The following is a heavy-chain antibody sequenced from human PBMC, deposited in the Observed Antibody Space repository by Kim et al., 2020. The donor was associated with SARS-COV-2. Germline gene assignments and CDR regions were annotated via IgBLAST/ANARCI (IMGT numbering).Heavy chain of an antibody. CDR2: T. Sequence: TNYAQKVQGRVTMTRDTSISTAYMELSRLRSDDTAVYYCARDKGGSSVDYWGQGTLVTVSS. V-gene: IGHV1-2*02. J-gene: IGHJ4*02. D-gene: IGHD6-6*01. CDR3: ARDKGGSSVDY.